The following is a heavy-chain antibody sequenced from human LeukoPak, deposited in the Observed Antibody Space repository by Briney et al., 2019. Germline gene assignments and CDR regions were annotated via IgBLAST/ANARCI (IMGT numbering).Heavy chain of an antibody. V-gene: IGHV4-4*07. CDR2: IFSTGST. D-gene: IGHD2-15*01. CDR3: ARAPRRGATSVAAGINWFDP. CDR1: GGSISNFY. J-gene: IGHJ5*02. Sequence: SETLSLTCTVSGGSISNFYWSWIRQSAGGGLEWIGRIFSTGSTNYNPSLKSRVTISVDTSKNQFSLKLSSVTAADTAVYYCARAPRRGATSVAAGINWFDPWGQGTLVTVSS.